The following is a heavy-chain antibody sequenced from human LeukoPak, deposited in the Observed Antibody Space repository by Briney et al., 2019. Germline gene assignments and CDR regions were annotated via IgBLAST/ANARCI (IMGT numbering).Heavy chain of an antibody. CDR1: GFTFRSYA. Sequence: GGSLRLSCTASGFTFRSYAMSCVRQAPGKGLEWVSPISGSGGSTYYAHSVKGRFTISRDTSKNTLYLQKNTLRAPDTALFFSAKDRVVRGVRGAFDVWGQGTMVTVS. J-gene: IGHJ3*01. CDR2: ISGSGGST. V-gene: IGHV3-23*01. D-gene: IGHD3-10*01. CDR3: AKDRVVRGVRGAFDV.